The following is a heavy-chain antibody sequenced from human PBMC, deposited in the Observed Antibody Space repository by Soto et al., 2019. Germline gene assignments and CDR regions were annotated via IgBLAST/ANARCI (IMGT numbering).Heavy chain of an antibody. V-gene: IGHV4-30-4*01. CDR3: ARTGNFGDYYGSGSPNWFDP. J-gene: IGHJ5*02. CDR2: IYYSGST. Sequence: QVQLQESGPGLVKPSQTLSLTCTVSGGSISSGDYYWSWIRQPPGKGLEWIGYIYYSGSTYYNPTLKSRVTQSVDPSKNQFSLKRSSVTDADTAVYYCARTGNFGDYYGSGSPNWFDPWGQGTLVTVSS. CDR1: GGSISSGDYY. D-gene: IGHD3-10*01.